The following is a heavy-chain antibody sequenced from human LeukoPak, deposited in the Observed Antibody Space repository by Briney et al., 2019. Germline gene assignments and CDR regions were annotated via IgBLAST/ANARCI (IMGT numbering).Heavy chain of an antibody. V-gene: IGHV1-18*01. Sequence: ASVKVSCKASGYTFTSYSISWVRQAPGQGLEWMGWISAYNGNTNYAQNLQGRVTMTTDTSTSTAYMELRSLRSDDTAVYYCAREAVGYFAFDIWGQGTMVSVSS. CDR1: GYTFTSYS. CDR2: ISAYNGNT. D-gene: IGHD1-26*01. CDR3: AREAVGYFAFDI. J-gene: IGHJ3*02.